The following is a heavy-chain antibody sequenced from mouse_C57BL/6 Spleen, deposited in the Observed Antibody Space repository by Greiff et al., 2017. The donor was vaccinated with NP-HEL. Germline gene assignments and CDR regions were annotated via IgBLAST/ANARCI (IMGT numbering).Heavy chain of an antibody. D-gene: IGHD1-1*01. CDR1: GYAFSSSW. Sequence: QVQLQQSGPELVKPGASVKISCKASGYAFSSSWMNWVKQRPGKGLEWIGRIYPGDGDTNYNGKFKGKATLTADKSSSTAYMQLSSLTSEDSAVYFCARGGVVALYYYAMDYWGQGTSVTVSS. J-gene: IGHJ4*01. V-gene: IGHV1-82*01. CDR2: IYPGDGDT. CDR3: ARGGVVALYYYAMDY.